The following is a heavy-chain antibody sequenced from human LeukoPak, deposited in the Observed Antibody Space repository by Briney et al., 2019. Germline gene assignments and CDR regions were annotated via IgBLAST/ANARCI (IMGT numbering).Heavy chain of an antibody. CDR3: XREEVVTLDLFYYYYYMDV. D-gene: IGHD2-21*02. Sequence: PGGSLRLSCAASGFTFSNAWMSWVRQAPGKGLEWVGRIKSKTDGGTTDYAAPVKGRFTISRDDSKSIAYLQMNSLKTEDTAVXXXXREEVVTLDLFYYYYYMDVWGKGTTVTISS. V-gene: IGHV3-15*01. CDR1: GFTFSNAW. J-gene: IGHJ6*03. CDR2: IKSKTDGGTT.